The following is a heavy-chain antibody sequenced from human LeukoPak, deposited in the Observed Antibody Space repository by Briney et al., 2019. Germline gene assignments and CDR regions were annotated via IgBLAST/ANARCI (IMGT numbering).Heavy chain of an antibody. CDR3: ARGYCSGGSCWGEVDY. J-gene: IGHJ4*02. V-gene: IGHV4-30-2*01. CDR1: GGPISSGGYS. D-gene: IGHD2-15*01. Sequence: ASETLSLTCAVSGGPISSGGYSWSWIRQPPGKGLEWIGYIYHSGSTYYNPSLKSRVTISVDRSKNQFSLKLSSVTAADTAVYYCARGYCSGGSCWGEVDYWGQGTLVTVSS. CDR2: IYHSGST.